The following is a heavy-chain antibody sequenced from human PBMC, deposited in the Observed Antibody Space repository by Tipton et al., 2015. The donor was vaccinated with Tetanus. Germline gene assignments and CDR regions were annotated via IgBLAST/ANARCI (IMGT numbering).Heavy chain of an antibody. CDR2: IYESGTT. J-gene: IGHJ4*02. Sequence: TLSLTCSVSNGSISGGGYSWSWIRQPPGPGKGLEWIGYIYESGTTHYNPSLKSRVTLSLDMSKNHVSLNLTSVTAADTAVYYCARAVRFYYDSSTYYQYYFDSWGQGTLVTVPS. V-gene: IGHV4-30-2*01. CDR1: NGSISGGGYS. CDR3: ARAVRFYYDSSTYYQYYFDS. D-gene: IGHD3-22*01.